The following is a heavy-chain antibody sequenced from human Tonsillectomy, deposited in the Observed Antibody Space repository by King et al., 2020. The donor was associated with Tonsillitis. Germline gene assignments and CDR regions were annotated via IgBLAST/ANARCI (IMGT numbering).Heavy chain of an antibody. V-gene: IGHV1-24*01. CDR3: ATANLYNWNYRFDY. CDR1: GYTLTELS. Sequence: QLVQSGAEVKKPGASVKVSCKVSGYTLTELSMYWVRQAPGKGLEWMGGFDPEDGETIYAQKFQGRVTMTEDTSTDTAYMELSSLRSEDTAVYYGATANLYNWNYRFDYWGQGTLVTVSS. D-gene: IGHD1-7*01. J-gene: IGHJ4*02. CDR2: FDPEDGET.